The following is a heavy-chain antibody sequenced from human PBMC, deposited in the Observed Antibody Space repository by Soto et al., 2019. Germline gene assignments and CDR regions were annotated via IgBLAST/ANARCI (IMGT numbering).Heavy chain of an antibody. D-gene: IGHD6-25*01. Sequence: QEQVVQSGPALKEPGSSVKVSCSASGILSSGYGFSWVRQAPGHGLEWVGRINPTLDSTQYAQNLQGRVSITVGKSTYTAYLEVTSLRLEDTAIYFCATMKRARLDSWGRGTVVTVSS. CDR2: INPTLDST. CDR1: GILSSGYG. J-gene: IGHJ4*02. V-gene: IGHV1-69*09. CDR3: ATMKRARLDS.